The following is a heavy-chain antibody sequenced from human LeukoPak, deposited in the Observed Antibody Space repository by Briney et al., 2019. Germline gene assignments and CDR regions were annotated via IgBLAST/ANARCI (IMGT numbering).Heavy chain of an antibody. CDR1: GGSISSGDYY. V-gene: IGHV4-30-4*02. Sequence: SETLSLTCTVSGGSISSGDYYWSWIRQPPGKGLEWIVYIYYSGITYCNPSLKSRATISVDTSKNQFSLKLSSVTAADTAVYYCARDLRAQFDYWGQGTLVSVSS. CDR3: ARDLRAQFDY. J-gene: IGHJ4*02. CDR2: IYYSGIT.